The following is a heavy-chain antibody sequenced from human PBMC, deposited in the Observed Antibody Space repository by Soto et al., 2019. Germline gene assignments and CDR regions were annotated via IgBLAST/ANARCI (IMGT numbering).Heavy chain of an antibody. CDR2: IYPGDSDT. CDR1: GYSFTSYW. Sequence: PGESLKISCKGSGYSFTSYWIGWVRQMPGKGLEWMGIIYPGDSDTRYSPSFQGQVTISADKSISTAYLQWSSLKASDTAMYYCARPRCGGDCYSSYFDYWGQGTLVTVS. J-gene: IGHJ4*02. CDR3: ARPRCGGDCYSSYFDY. V-gene: IGHV5-51*01. D-gene: IGHD2-21*01.